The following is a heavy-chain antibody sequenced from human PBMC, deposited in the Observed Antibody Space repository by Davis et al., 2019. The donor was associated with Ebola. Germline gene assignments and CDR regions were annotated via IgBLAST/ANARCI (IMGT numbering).Heavy chain of an antibody. J-gene: IGHJ5*02. CDR3: AREQTTVTSNWFDP. V-gene: IGHV4-59*12. D-gene: IGHD4-17*01. CDR1: GGSISGYS. Sequence: SETLSLTCAVYGGSISGYSWTWIRQPPGKGLEWIGYIYYSGSTNYNPSLKSRVTISVDTSKNQFSLKLSSVTAADTAVYYCAREQTTVTSNWFDPWGQGTLVTVSS. CDR2: IYYSGST.